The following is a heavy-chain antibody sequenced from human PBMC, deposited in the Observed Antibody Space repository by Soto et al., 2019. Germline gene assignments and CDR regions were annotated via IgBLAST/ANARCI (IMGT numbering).Heavy chain of an antibody. CDR3: ARDPHEYWTSYWFDP. D-gene: IGHD3-3*01. CDR1: GYNFNIYG. Sequence: ASVKVSCKASGYNFNIYGINWVRQAPGQGLELMGWISAYDGKTTYAEKFQGRVTMTTDASTSTAYMELRSLRSGDTAVYYCARDPHEYWTSYWFDPWGQGTLVTVSS. J-gene: IGHJ5*02. V-gene: IGHV1-18*01. CDR2: ISAYDGKT.